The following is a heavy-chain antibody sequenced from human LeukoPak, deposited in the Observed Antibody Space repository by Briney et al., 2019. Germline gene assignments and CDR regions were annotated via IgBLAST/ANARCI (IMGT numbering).Heavy chain of an antibody. V-gene: IGHV3-53*01. CDR2: LYNGGTT. J-gene: IGHJ4*02. CDR1: GYDVSTSY. D-gene: IGHD6-19*01. CDR3: ARSRSGWYPYFDY. Sequence: PGGSLRLSCAGSGYDVSTSYMMWVRQAPGKGLEWVSGLYNGGTTYYADSVKGRFTISRDNSKNAMYLEMNSLRAEDTAVYYCARSRSGWYPYFDYWGQGTRVTVSS.